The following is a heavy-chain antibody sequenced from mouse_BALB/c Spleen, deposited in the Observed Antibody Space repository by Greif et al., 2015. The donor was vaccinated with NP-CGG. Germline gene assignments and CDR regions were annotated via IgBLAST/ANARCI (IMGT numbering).Heavy chain of an antibody. CDR2: IRLKSNNYAT. CDR3: TTGFAY. CDR1: GFTFSNYW. Sequence: VKVEESGGGLVQPGGSMKLSCVASGFTFSNYWMNWVRQSPEKGLEWVAEIRLKSNNYATHYAESVKGRFTISRDDSXSGVYPQINNVIAGDTGIYYCTTGFAYWGQGTLVTVSA. V-gene: IGHV6-6*02. J-gene: IGHJ3*01.